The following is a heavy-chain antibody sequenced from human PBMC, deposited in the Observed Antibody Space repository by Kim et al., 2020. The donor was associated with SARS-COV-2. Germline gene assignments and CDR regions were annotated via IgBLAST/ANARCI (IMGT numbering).Heavy chain of an antibody. CDR2: INHSGST. D-gene: IGHD1-26*01. J-gene: IGHJ4*02. Sequence: SETLSLTCAVYGGSFSGYYWSWIRQPPGKGLEWIGEINHSGSTNYNPSLKSRVTISVDTSKNQFSLKLSSVTAADTAVYYCARVSGVTTTYKPMDYWGQGTLVTVSS. CDR3: ARVSGVTTTYKPMDY. CDR1: GGSFSGYY. V-gene: IGHV4-34*01.